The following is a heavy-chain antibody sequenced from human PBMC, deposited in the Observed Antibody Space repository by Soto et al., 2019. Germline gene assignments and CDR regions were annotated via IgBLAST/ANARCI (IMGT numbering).Heavy chain of an antibody. Sequence: GGSLRLSCAASGFTFSSYAMHWVRQAPGKGLEWVAVISYDGSNKYYADSVKGRFTISRDNSKNTLYQQMNSLRAEDTAVYYCARDAVLGEWDWYFDLWGRGTLVTVSS. CDR3: ARDAVLGEWDWYFDL. V-gene: IGHV3-30*04. D-gene: IGHD2-8*02. CDR1: GFTFSSYA. CDR2: ISYDGSNK. J-gene: IGHJ2*01.